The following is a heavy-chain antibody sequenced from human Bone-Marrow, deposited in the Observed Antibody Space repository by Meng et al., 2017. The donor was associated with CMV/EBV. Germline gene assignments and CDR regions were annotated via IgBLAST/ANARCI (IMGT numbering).Heavy chain of an antibody. J-gene: IGHJ3*02. CDR1: GGSISGSSYY. CDR3: ARDRDPRWGGADDTFNI. D-gene: IGHD3-16*01. Sequence: SETLSLICTVSGGSISGSSYYWGWIRQPPGKGLEWIGSIYYSGSTYYNPSLKSRVTISVDTSKNQLSLKLSSVTATDAAVYYCARDRDPRWGGADDTFNIWGQGTMVTVSS. V-gene: IGHV4-39*07. CDR2: IYYSGST.